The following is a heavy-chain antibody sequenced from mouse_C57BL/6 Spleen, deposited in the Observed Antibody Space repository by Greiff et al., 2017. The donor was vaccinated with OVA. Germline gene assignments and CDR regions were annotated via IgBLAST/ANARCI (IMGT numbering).Heavy chain of an antibody. CDR3: TRDAGYYYAMDY. V-gene: IGHV5-9-1*02. Sequence: EVKLVESGEGLVKPGGSLKLSCAASGFTFSSFAMSWVRQTPEKRLAWVAYISSGSDYIYYSDTVKGRFPISRDNARNTLYLQMSSLKSEDTDMYYCTRDAGYYYAMDYWGQGTSVTVSS. CDR1: GFTFSSFA. CDR2: ISSGSDYI. J-gene: IGHJ4*01. D-gene: IGHD6-5*01.